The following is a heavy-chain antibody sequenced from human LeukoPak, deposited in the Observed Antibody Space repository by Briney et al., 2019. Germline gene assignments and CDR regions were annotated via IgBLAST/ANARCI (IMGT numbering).Heavy chain of an antibody. Sequence: ASVKVSCKDSGYTFTGYYMHWVRQAPGQGLEWMGWINPNSGGTNYAQKFQGWVTMTRDTSISTAYMELSRLRSDDTAVYYCARRAVAGTSYYYYYGMDAWGQGTTVTVSS. CDR3: ARRAVAGTSYYYYYGMDA. V-gene: IGHV1-2*04. CDR1: GYTFTGYY. J-gene: IGHJ6*02. D-gene: IGHD6-19*01. CDR2: INPNSGGT.